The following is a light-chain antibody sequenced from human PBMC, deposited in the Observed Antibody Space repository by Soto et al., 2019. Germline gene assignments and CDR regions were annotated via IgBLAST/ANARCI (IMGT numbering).Light chain of an antibody. CDR2: DTS. CDR1: QSVSSN. J-gene: IGKJ4*01. CDR3: QQYNNWPPLT. V-gene: IGKV3-15*01. Sequence: EIVMTQSPATLSVSPGERATLSCRASQSVSSNLAWYQQKPGQAPRLLIYDTSSRATGIPARISGSGSGTEFTLTISSLQSEDSAVYYCQQYNNWPPLTFGGGTKVEIK.